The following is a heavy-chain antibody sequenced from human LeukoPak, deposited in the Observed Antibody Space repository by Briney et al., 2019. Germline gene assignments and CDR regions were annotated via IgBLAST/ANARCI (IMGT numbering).Heavy chain of an antibody. CDR1: GFTFRGYA. J-gene: IGHJ6*02. V-gene: IGHV3-23*01. Sequence: GGSLRLSCAASGFTFRGYAMSWVRQSPGKGLEWVSAISGSGGSTYYADSVKGRFTISRDNSNNTLSLQMNSLRAEDTAVYYCAKTPPDQYYYYYGMDVWGQGTTVTVSS. CDR2: ISGSGGST. D-gene: IGHD1-14*01. CDR3: AKTPPDQYYYYYGMDV.